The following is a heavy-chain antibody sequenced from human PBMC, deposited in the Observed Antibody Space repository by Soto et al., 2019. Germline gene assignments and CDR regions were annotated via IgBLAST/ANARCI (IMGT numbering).Heavy chain of an antibody. CDR3: AKDRGSSSIFDY. V-gene: IGHV3-23*01. D-gene: IGHD6-6*01. Sequence: GGSLRLSCAASGFTFSSYAMSWVRQAPGKGLGWVSAISGSGGSTYYADSVKGRFTISRDNSKNTLYLQMNSLRAEDTAVYYCAKDRGSSSIFDYWGQGTLVTVSS. CDR1: GFTFSSYA. CDR2: ISGSGGST. J-gene: IGHJ4*02.